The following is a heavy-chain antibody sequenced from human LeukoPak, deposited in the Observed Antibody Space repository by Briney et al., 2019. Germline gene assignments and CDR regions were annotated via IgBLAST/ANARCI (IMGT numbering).Heavy chain of an antibody. CDR2: INSDGSST. CDR1: GFTFSSYW. D-gene: IGHD1-26*01. Sequence: GGSLRLSCAASGFTFSSYWMHWVRHAPGKGLVWVSRINSDGSSTSYADSVKGRFTISRDNAKNTLYLQMNSLRAEDTAVYYWARPSGSTYASLDFDYWGQGTLVTVSS. V-gene: IGHV3-74*01. J-gene: IGHJ4*02. CDR3: ARPSGSTYASLDFDY.